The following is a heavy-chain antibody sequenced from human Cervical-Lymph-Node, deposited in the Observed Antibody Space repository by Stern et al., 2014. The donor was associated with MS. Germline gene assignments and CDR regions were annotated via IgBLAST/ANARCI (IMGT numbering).Heavy chain of an antibody. CDR1: GGTFNVYA. Sequence: QVQLVQSGAEVKKPGSSVKVSCQASGGTFNVYAINWLRQAPGQGLEWMGGIIPIFGPATYAQNFQGRVTITADESTRTSSMQLSSLRSNDTAVYYCARDGRHRDNYGLDVWGQGTTVIVSS. V-gene: IGHV1-69*01. CDR3: ARDGRHRDNYGLDV. CDR2: IIPIFGPA. D-gene: IGHD2-15*01. J-gene: IGHJ6*02.